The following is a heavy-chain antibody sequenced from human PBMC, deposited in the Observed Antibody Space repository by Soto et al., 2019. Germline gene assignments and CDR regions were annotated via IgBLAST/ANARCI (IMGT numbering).Heavy chain of an antibody. CDR1: GYSFSTYW. D-gene: IGHD6-13*01. J-gene: IGHJ5*02. CDR3: ARQGGSSSYSDP. CDR2: IYPGDSDT. Sequence: PGESLKISCQGSGYSFSTYWITWVRQMPGKGLEWMGVIYPGDSDTRYSPSFQGQVTISADKSISTAYLQWGSLKASDTAIYYCARQGGSSSYSDPWGQGTLVTVSS. V-gene: IGHV5-51*01.